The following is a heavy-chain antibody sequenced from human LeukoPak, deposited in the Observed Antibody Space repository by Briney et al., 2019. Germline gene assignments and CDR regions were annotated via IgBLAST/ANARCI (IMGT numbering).Heavy chain of an antibody. D-gene: IGHD1-26*01. CDR3: ARVSGSYDAFDI. Sequence: ASVKLSCKSSGGTFSSYAISWVRQAPGQGLEWMGGIIPIFGTANYAQKFQGRVTITTDESTSTAYMELSSLRSEDTAVYYCARVSGSYDAFDIWGQGTMVTVSS. CDR2: IIPIFGTA. J-gene: IGHJ3*02. CDR1: GGTFSSYA. V-gene: IGHV1-69*05.